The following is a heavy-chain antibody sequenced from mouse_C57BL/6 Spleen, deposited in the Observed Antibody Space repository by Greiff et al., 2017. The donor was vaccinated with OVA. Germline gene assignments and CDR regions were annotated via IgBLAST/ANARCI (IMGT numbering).Heavy chain of an antibody. Sequence: QVQLQQPGAELVRPGSSVKLSCKASGYTFTSYWMDWVKQRPGQGLEWIGNIYPSDSETHYNQKFKDKATLTVDKSSSTAYMQLSSLTSEDSAVYYCAREYYGSSSDYWGQGTTLTVSS. J-gene: IGHJ2*01. D-gene: IGHD1-1*01. CDR1: GYTFTSYW. CDR3: AREYYGSSSDY. V-gene: IGHV1-61*01. CDR2: IYPSDSET.